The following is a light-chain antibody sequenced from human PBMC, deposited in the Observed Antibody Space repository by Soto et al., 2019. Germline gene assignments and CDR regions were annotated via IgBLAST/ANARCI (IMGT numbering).Light chain of an antibody. CDR1: QAIGTF. CDR3: QQVNRYLPIA. V-gene: IGKV1-9*01. Sequence: DIQLTQSPSFLSASVGDRVTITCRASQAIGTFLAWYQQEPGKDPKLLIYAASTLQSGVPSRFSGSGSGTEFTLTVSSLQPEYFGTYDCQQVNRYLPIAFGQGTRLEIK. CDR2: AAS. J-gene: IGKJ5*01.